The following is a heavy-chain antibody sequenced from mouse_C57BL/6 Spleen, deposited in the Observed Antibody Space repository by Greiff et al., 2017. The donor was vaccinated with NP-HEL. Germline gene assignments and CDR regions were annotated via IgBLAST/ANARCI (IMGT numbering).Heavy chain of an antibody. D-gene: IGHD1-1*01. V-gene: IGHV3-6*01. J-gene: IGHJ2*01. CDR3: AREGDYYGSSDY. Sequence: EVKLMESGPGLVKPSQSLSLTCSVTGYSITSGYYWNWIRQFPGNKLEWMGYISYDGSNNYNPSLKNRISITRDTSKNQFFLKLNSVTTEDTATYYCAREGDYYGSSDYWGQGTTLTVSS. CDR2: ISYDGSN. CDR1: GYSITSGYY.